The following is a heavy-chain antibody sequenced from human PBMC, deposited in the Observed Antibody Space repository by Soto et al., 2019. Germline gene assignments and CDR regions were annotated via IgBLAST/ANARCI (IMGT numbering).Heavy chain of an antibody. J-gene: IGHJ6*03. D-gene: IGHD3-16*01. CDR1: GYTFTSYD. CDR3: ARGLLVSGYVYYYYYYYMDV. V-gene: IGHV1-8*01. Sequence: ASVKVSCKASGYTFTSYDINWVRQATGQGLEWMGWMNPNSGNTGYAQKFQGRVTMTRNTFISTAYMELSSLRSEDTAVYYCARGLLVSGYVYYYYYYYMDVWGKGTTVTVSS. CDR2: MNPNSGNT.